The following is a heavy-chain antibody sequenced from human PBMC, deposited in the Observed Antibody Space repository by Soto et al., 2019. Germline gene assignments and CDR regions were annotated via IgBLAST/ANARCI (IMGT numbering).Heavy chain of an antibody. J-gene: IGHJ6*02. CDR3: ARSQLGYCSSTSCYVDYYYGMDV. CDR1: GGTFSSYT. V-gene: IGHV1-69*02. CDR2: IIPILGIA. D-gene: IGHD2-2*01. Sequence: SVKVSCKASGGTFSSYTISWVRQAPGQGLEWMGRIIPILGIANYAQKFQGRVTITADKSTSTAYMELSSLRSEDTAVYYCARSQLGYCSSTSCYVDYYYGMDVWGQGTTVTVSS.